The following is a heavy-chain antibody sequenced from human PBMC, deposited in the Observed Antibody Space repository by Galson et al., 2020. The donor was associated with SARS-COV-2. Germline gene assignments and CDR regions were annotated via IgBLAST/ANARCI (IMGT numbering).Heavy chain of an antibody. D-gene: IGHD6-19*01. V-gene: IGHV3-23*01. CDR2: LSGSGGST. CDR1: GFTFSSYA. Sequence: GGSLRLSCAASGFTFSSYAMSWVRQAPGKGLEWVSALSGSGGSTYYADSVKGRFTISRDNSKNTLYLQMNSLRAKDTAVYYCAKRPVAGTADFDYWGQGTLVTVSS. CDR3: AKRPVAGTADFDY. J-gene: IGHJ4*02.